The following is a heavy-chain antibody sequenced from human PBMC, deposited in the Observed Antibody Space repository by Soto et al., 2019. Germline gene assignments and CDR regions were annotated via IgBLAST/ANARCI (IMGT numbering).Heavy chain of an antibody. CDR3: ARNFDS. CDR2: TDHRGST. J-gene: IGHJ5*01. V-gene: IGHV4-34*01. Sequence: SETLSLTCAVYGGSFSGYYWSWIRQPPGKGLEWIGDTDHRGSTNYNPSLKGRVTISVDTSKNQFSLNLNSVTAADTAVYYCARNFDSWGQGTLVTVSS. CDR1: GGSFSGYY.